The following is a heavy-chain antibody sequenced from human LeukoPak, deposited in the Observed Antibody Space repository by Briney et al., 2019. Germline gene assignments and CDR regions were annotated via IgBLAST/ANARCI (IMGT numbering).Heavy chain of an antibody. D-gene: IGHD3-16*01. CDR2: TIPASGSM. CDR1: GISINPYY. Sequence: SETLSLTCTVSGISINPYYWTWIRQPAGKGLEWIGRTIPASGSMNYNPSLKSRVTMSVDTSKNQLSLEVTSVTAADTAVYYCMKDGPSWGLLWGLGTLVTVSS. V-gene: IGHV4-4*07. CDR3: MKDGPSWGLL. J-gene: IGHJ4*02.